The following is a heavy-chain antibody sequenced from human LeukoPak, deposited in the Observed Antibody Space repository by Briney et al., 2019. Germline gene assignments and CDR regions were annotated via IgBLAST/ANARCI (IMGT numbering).Heavy chain of an antibody. Sequence: SETLSLTCTVSGGSISNNNYSWGWIRQPPGKGLEWIGSIHYSGSTYYNSSLKSRVAISVDTSKNQFSLKLTSVTAADADVYFCARLVDDYGDSSNWSDPWGQGTLVTVSS. CDR3: ARLVDDYGDSSNWSDP. D-gene: IGHD4-17*01. V-gene: IGHV4-39*01. J-gene: IGHJ5*02. CDR1: GGSISNNNYS. CDR2: IHYSGST.